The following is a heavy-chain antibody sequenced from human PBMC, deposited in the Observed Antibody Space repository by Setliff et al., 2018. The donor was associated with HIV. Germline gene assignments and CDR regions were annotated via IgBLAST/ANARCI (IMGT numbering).Heavy chain of an antibody. D-gene: IGHD3-10*01. CDR3: ATYADRESNRFDP. Sequence: SETLSLTCTVSGGSISSYFWSWIRQPPGKGLEWIGEINHSGSTNYNPSLQSRVTISVDTSKNQFSLKLSSVTAADTAVYYCATYADRESNRFDPWGQGILVTVSS. CDR1: GGSISSYF. CDR2: INHSGST. J-gene: IGHJ5*02. V-gene: IGHV4-34*01.